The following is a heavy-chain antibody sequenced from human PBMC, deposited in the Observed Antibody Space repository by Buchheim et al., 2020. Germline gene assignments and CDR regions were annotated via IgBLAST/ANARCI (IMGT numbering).Heavy chain of an antibody. CDR2: IYYSGST. Sequence: QLQLQESGPGLVKPSETLSLTCTVSGGSISSSSYYWGWIRQPPGKGLEWIGSIYYSGSTYYNPSLKSRVTIYVDTSKNQFSLKLSSVTAADTAVYYCAGNLRGNILAARPFDYWGQGTL. V-gene: IGHV4-39*01. J-gene: IGHJ4*02. D-gene: IGHD6-6*01. CDR1: GGSISSSSYY. CDR3: AGNLRGNILAARPFDY.